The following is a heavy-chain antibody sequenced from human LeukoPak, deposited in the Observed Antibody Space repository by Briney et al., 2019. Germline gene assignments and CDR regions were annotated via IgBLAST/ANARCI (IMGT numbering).Heavy chain of an antibody. V-gene: IGHV3-74*01. D-gene: IGHD2-2*01. CDR2: IKSDGSST. Sequence: PGRSLRLSCAASGFTFITYWMHWVRQAPGKGLVWVSSIKSDGSSTSYADSVKGRFTISRDNAKNTLYLQMNSLRAEDTAVYYCARDRASHFDFWGQGTLFTVSS. CDR3: ARDRASHFDF. CDR1: GFTFITYW. J-gene: IGHJ4*02.